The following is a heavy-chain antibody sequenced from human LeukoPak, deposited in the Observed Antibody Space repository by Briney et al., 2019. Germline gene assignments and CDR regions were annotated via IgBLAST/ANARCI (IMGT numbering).Heavy chain of an antibody. CDR1: GFTFSSYS. CDR3: ASSGYSRYMDV. J-gene: IGHJ6*03. V-gene: IGHV3-48*01. D-gene: IGHD3-22*01. Sequence: GGSLRLSCAAPGFTFSSYSMNWVRQAPGKGLEWVSYISSSSSTIYYADSVKGRFTISRDNAKNSLYLQMNSLRAEDTAVYYCASSGYSRYMDVWGKGTTVTVSS. CDR2: ISSSSSTI.